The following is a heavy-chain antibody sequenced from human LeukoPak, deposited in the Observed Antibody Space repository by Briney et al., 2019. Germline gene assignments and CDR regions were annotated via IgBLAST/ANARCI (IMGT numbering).Heavy chain of an antibody. V-gene: IGHV4-39*01. CDR1: GGSISSSTYH. Sequence: SETLSLTCTVSGGSISSSTYHWGWIRQPPGKGLEWIGSIYYSGSTYYNPSLKGRVMISVDTSKNQFSLSSVTAADTAVYYCARHSRGPAAGPAFDYWGQGTLVTVSS. J-gene: IGHJ4*02. CDR2: IYYSGST. D-gene: IGHD6-13*01. CDR3: ARHSRGPAAGPAFDY.